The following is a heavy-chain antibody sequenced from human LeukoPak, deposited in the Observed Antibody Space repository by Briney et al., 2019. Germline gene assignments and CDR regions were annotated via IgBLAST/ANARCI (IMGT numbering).Heavy chain of an antibody. J-gene: IGHJ4*02. CDR3: ARAFEDGDYYAGEDY. Sequence: ASVNVSCKASGYTFTSYGISWVRQVPGQGLEWMGWISPHNGNTNYAQSLQGRVTMTTDTSTSTAYMELRSLRSDDTAVYFCARAFEDGDYYAGEDYWGQGTLVTVSS. CDR2: ISPHNGNT. D-gene: IGHD4-17*01. CDR1: GYTFTSYG. V-gene: IGHV1-18*01.